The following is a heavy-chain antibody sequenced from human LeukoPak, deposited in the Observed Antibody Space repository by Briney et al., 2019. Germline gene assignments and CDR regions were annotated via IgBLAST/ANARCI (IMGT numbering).Heavy chain of an antibody. D-gene: IGHD2-15*01. J-gene: IGHJ3*01. V-gene: IGHV4-39*07. CDR2: IYYSGST. Sequence: KPSETLSLTCTVSGGSISSSSYYWGWIRQPPGKGLEWIGSIYYSGSTYYNPSLKSRVTISVDTSKNQFSLKLNSVTAADTAVYYCARSPGSRGPFDFWGQGTMVTVSS. CDR3: ARSPGSRGPFDF. CDR1: GGSISSSSYY.